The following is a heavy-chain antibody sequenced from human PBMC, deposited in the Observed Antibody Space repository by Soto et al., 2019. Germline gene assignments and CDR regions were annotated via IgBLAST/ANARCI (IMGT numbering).Heavy chain of an antibody. CDR2: ISSSSSYI. CDR3: ARAWGIAAAA. Sequence: PGGSLRLSCAASGFTFSSYSMNWVRQAPGEGLEWVSSISSSSSYIYYADSVKGRFTISRDNAKNSLYLQMNSLRAEDTAVYYCARAWGIAAAAWGQGTLVTVSS. D-gene: IGHD6-13*01. J-gene: IGHJ5*02. V-gene: IGHV3-21*01. CDR1: GFTFSSYS.